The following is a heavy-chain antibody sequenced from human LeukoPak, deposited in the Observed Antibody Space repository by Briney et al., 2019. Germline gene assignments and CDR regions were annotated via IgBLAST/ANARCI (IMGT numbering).Heavy chain of an antibody. D-gene: IGHD6-6*01. J-gene: IGHJ5*02. CDR1: GGSISSSSYY. CDR3: ARDFIAARENWFDP. V-gene: IGHV4-39*07. CDR2: IYYSGST. Sequence: KSSETLSLTCTVSGGSISSSSYYWGWIRQPPGKGLEWIGSIYYSGSTYYNPSLKSRVTISVDTSKNQFSLKLSSVTAADTAVYYCARDFIAARENWFDPWGQGTLVTVSS.